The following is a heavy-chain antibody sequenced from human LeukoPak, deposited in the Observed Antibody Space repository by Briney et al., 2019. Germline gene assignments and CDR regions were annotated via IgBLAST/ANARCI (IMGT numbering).Heavy chain of an antibody. CDR2: IYYSGST. CDR1: GGSVSSGGYY. Sequence: PSETLSLTCTVSGGSVSSGGYYWSWIRQHPGKGLEWIGYIYYSGSTYYNPSLKSRVTISVDTSKNQFSLKLSSVTAADTAVYYCARGYSSSWAFDYWGQGTLVTVSS. J-gene: IGHJ4*02. V-gene: IGHV4-31*03. CDR3: ARGYSSSWAFDY. D-gene: IGHD6-13*01.